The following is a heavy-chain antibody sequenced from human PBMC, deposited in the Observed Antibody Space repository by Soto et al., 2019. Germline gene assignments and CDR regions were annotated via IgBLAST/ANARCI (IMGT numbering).Heavy chain of an antibody. CDR1: GYSFTSYW. V-gene: IGHV5-51*01. D-gene: IGHD5-12*01. Sequence: GESLKISCKGSGYSFTSYWIGWVRQMPGKGLEWMGIIYPGDSDTRYSPSFQGQVTISADKSISTAYLQWSSLKASDTAMYYCARRAVEMATIGYYFDDRGQGTLVTVSS. CDR3: ARRAVEMATIGYYFDD. CDR2: IYPGDSDT. J-gene: IGHJ4*02.